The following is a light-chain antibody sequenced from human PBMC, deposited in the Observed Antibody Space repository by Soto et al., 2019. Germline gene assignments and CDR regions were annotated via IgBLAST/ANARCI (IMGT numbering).Light chain of an antibody. CDR1: QGISSW. J-gene: IGKJ5*01. CDR2: AAS. CDR3: QQANSFHAIT. V-gene: IGKV1-12*01. Sequence: DIQMTQSPSSVSASVGDRVTITCRASQGISSWLAWYQHKPGKAPKLLIYAASTLQSGVSSRFSGSGSGTDFTLTISSLQPEDFATYYCQQANSFHAITFGQGTRLEIK.